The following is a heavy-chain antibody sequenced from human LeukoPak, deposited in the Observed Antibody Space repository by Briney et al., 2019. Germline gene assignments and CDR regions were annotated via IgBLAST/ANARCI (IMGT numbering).Heavy chain of an antibody. V-gene: IGHV3-74*01. CDR1: GFTFSIYW. J-gene: IGHJ6*02. Sequence: GESLRLSCAASGFTFSIYWLHWVRQAPGQGLVWVSRISTDGSRTGYADSVKGRFTISRDNAKNSLYLQMNSLRAEDTAVYYCARVTSGSFPYYYYGMDVWGQGTTVSVSS. CDR2: ISTDGSRT. D-gene: IGHD1-26*01. CDR3: ARVTSGSFPYYYYGMDV.